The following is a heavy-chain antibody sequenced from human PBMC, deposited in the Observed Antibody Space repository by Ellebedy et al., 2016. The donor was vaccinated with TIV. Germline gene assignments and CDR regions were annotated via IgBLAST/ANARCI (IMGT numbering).Heavy chain of an antibody. D-gene: IGHD6-6*01. CDR1: GGTFGNYA. J-gene: IGHJ5*02. V-gene: IGHV1-69*06. CDR3: ARVLSSSSGNWFDP. CDR2: IFHIFYRP. Sequence: AASVKVSCKASGGTFGNYAITWVRQAPGQGLAWMGDIFHIFYRPNYAQKSQGRVTFTADTSTNIAYMELSSLRSEDTAVYFCARVLSSSSGNWFDPWGQGTLVTVSS.